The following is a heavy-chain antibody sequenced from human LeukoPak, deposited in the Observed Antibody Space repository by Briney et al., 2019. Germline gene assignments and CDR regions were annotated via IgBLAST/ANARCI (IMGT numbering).Heavy chain of an antibody. D-gene: IGHD3-10*01. Sequence: GGSLRLSCAASGFTLSDYYMTWIRQAPGRGLEWVSYIRSSGADIFYADSVKGRFSISRDIAKNSLYLQMDSLRAEDTAAYYCARALSGTYLDFWGQGTLVTVSS. CDR2: IRSSGADI. CDR1: GFTLSDYY. CDR3: ARALSGTYLDF. V-gene: IGHV3-11*01. J-gene: IGHJ4*02.